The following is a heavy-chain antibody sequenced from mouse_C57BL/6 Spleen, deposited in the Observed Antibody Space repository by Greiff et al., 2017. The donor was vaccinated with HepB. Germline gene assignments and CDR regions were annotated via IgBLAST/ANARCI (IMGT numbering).Heavy chain of an antibody. CDR1: GYTFTGYW. J-gene: IGHJ2*01. CDR3: ARNDEGYLDY. D-gene: IGHD2-3*01. CDR2: ILPGSGST. Sequence: VQLQQSGAELMKPGASVKLSCKATGYTFTGYWIEWVKQRPGHGLEWIGEILPGSGSTNYNAKFKGKATFTADTSSNTAYMQLSSLTTEDSAIYDGARNDEGYLDYWGQGTTLTVSS. V-gene: IGHV1-9*01.